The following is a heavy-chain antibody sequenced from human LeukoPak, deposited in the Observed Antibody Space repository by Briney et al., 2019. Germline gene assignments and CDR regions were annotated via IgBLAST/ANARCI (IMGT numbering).Heavy chain of an antibody. Sequence: PSETLSLTCAVYGGSFSGYYWSWIRQPPGKGLEWIGEINHSGSTNYNPSLKSRVTISVDTSKNQFSLKLSSVTAADTAVYYCARVGSIAVAGQDYWGQGTLVTVSS. D-gene: IGHD6-19*01. CDR1: GGSFSGYY. J-gene: IGHJ4*02. CDR3: ARVGSIAVAGQDY. V-gene: IGHV4-34*01. CDR2: INHSGST.